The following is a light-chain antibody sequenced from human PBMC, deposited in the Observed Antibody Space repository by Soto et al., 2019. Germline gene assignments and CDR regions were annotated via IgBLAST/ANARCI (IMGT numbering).Light chain of an antibody. V-gene: IGKV1-5*01. CDR2: DAS. J-gene: IGKJ3*01. CDR1: QSISSW. CDR3: QQYNSIGGVT. Sequence: DIQMTQSPSTLSASVGDRVTITCRASQSISSWLAWYQQKPGKAPKLLIYDASSLESGVPSRFSGSGYGTEFTLTISSLQPDDFATYYCQQYNSIGGVTLGPGTKVDIK.